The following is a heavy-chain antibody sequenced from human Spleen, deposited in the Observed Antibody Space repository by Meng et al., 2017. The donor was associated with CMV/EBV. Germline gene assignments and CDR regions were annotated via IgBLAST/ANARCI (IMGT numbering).Heavy chain of an antibody. Sequence: GESLKISCAASGFTFDNYGMTWVRQAPGKGLEWVSGINWNGGSTGYADSVKGRFTISRDNSKNTLYLQMNSLRAEDTAVYYCASEGYVGYGMDVWGQGTTVTVSS. V-gene: IGHV3-20*04. CDR1: GFTFDNYG. D-gene: IGHD5-12*01. J-gene: IGHJ6*02. CDR3: ASEGYVGYGMDV. CDR2: INWNGGST.